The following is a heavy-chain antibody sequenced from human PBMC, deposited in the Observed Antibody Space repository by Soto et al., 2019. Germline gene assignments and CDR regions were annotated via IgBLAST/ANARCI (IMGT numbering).Heavy chain of an antibody. CDR3: ARGNKYYEFWSGFVGYYYYYAMDV. D-gene: IGHD3-3*01. Sequence: PGGSLRLSCEGSEFTFSSYAMSWVRQAPGKGLEWVSGLSGTGSTTYYADSVKGRFTISRDNSKNTLYPQMNSLRAEDTALYYCARGNKYYEFWSGFVGYYYYYAMDVWGQGTTVTVSS. J-gene: IGHJ6*02. CDR1: EFTFSSYA. CDR2: LSGTGSTT. V-gene: IGHV3-23*01.